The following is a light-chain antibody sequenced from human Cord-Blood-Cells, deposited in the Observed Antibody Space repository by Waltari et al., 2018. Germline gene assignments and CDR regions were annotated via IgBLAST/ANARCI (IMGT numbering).Light chain of an antibody. V-gene: IGLV2-23*01. Sequence: QSALTQPASVSGSPGQSIPISCTRTSSDVGRYNLVSWYQQHPGKAPKLMIYGARQRPSGVSNRFSGSKSGNTASLTISGLQAEDEADYYCCSYAGSSTWVFGGGTKLTVL. CDR1: SSDVGRYNL. J-gene: IGLJ3*02. CDR2: GAR. CDR3: CSYAGSSTWV.